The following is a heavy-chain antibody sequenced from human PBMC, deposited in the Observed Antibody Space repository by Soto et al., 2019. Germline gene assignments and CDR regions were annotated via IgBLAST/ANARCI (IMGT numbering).Heavy chain of an antibody. J-gene: IGHJ5*02. CDR3: ARDNGMAGSFDP. CDR2: ISFSSTTI. V-gene: IGHV3-48*02. Sequence: QLVESGGGLVQPGGSLRLSCAASGFAFSTYSMNWVRQAPGKGLEWVSYISFSSTTIFYADSVSGRFTISSDNAKNSLYLQMNTLRDEDTAVYYCARDNGMAGSFDPWGQGTLVTVSS. D-gene: IGHD2-8*01. CDR1: GFAFSTYS.